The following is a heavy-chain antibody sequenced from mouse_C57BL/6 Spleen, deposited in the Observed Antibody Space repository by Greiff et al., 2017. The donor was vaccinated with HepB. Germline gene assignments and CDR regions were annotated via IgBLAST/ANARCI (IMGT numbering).Heavy chain of an antibody. V-gene: IGHV1-81*01. CDR3: ARPITTVVATWDAMDY. Sequence: QVQLQQSGAELARPGASVKLSCKASGYTFTSYGISWVKQRTGQGLEWIGEIYPRSGNTYYNEKFKGKATLTADKSSSTAYMELRSLTSEDSAVYFWARPITTVVATWDAMDYWGQGTSVTVSS. CDR2: IYPRSGNT. CDR1: GYTFTSYG. J-gene: IGHJ4*01. D-gene: IGHD1-1*01.